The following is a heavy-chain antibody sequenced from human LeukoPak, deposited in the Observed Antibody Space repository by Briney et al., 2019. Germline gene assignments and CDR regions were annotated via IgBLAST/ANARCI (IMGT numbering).Heavy chain of an antibody. CDR3: AKDQTYSSGSFY. CDR1: GFTFSSSP. D-gene: IGHD6-19*01. J-gene: IGHJ4*02. Sequence: TGGSLRLSCAASGFTFSSSPMSWVRQAPGKGLEWVSTISGSGGSTYDADSVQGRFTISRDNSKNTLYLQLNSPRAEDTAVYYCAKDQTYSSGSFYWRQGTLVTVSS. V-gene: IGHV3-23*01. CDR2: ISGSGGST.